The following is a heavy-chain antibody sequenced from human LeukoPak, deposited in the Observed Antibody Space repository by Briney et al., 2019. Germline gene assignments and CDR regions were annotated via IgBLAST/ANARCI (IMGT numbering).Heavy chain of an antibody. V-gene: IGHV3-21*01. Sequence: GGSLRLSCAASGFTFSSYSMNWVRQAPGKGLKWVSSISSSSSYIYYANSVKGRFTIPRDNAKNSLYLQMNSLRAKDTAVYYCARGNPLRYFDWLLFHDWGQGTLVTVSS. CDR3: ARGNPLRYFDWLLFHD. D-gene: IGHD3-9*01. CDR2: ISSSSSYI. J-gene: IGHJ4*02. CDR1: GFTFSSYS.